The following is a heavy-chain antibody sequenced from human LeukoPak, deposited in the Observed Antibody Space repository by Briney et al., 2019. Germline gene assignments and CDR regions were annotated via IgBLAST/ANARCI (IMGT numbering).Heavy chain of an antibody. CDR3: ARTVSGDYYGMDV. D-gene: IGHD1-26*01. CDR2: TSYSGST. J-gene: IGHJ6*02. V-gene: IGHV4-59*08. CDR1: GGSINNSY. Sequence: PSETLSLTCTVSGGSINNSYWSWVRQPPGKGLEWIGYTSYSGSTNYNPSLKSRVTMSVDTSTDQFSLGLISVTAADTAVYYRARTVSGDYYGMDVWGQGTTVTVSS.